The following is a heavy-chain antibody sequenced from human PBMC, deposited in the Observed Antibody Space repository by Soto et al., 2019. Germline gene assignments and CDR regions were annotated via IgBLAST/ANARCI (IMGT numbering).Heavy chain of an antibody. CDR2: IKSKTDGGTT. J-gene: IGHJ4*02. D-gene: IGHD4-17*01. V-gene: IGHV3-15*01. CDR1: GFTFSNSW. CDR3: TTIPYSDYDGRFDY. Sequence: EVQLVESGGGLVKPGGSLRLSCAASGFTFSNSWMSWVRQAPGKGLEWGGRIKSKTDGGTTDYAAPVKGTFTISRNESNNTLYLKMNRLKTDDRAVYYCTTIPYSDYDGRFDYWGQGTLVTLSS.